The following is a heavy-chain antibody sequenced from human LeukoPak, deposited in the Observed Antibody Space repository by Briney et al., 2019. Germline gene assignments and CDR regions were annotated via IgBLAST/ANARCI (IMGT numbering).Heavy chain of an antibody. Sequence: SETLSLTCAVYGGSFSGYYWSWIRQPPGKGLEWIGETNHSGSTNYNPSLKSRVTISVDTSKNQFSLKLSSVTAADTAVYYCARGHDFWRYMDVWGKGTTVTVSS. CDR1: GGSFSGYY. CDR3: ARGHDFWRYMDV. J-gene: IGHJ6*03. D-gene: IGHD3-3*01. V-gene: IGHV4-34*01. CDR2: TNHSGST.